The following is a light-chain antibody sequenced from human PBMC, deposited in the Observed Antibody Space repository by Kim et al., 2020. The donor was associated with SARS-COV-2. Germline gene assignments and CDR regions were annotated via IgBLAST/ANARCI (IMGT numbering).Light chain of an antibody. Sequence: GHSITSSCDGTSSDVDAFNYVAWYQLHPGKAPALMVFDVSDRTPGISSRVSGSKSGNTASLTITGLQAEGEADYYCCSYGTSRSYVCGAGTKVTVL. V-gene: IGLV2-14*04. J-gene: IGLJ1*01. CDR1: SSDVDAFNY. CDR3: CSYGTSRSYV. CDR2: DVS.